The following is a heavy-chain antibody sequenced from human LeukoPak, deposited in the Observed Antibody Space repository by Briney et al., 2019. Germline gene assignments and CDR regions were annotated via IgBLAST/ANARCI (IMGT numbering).Heavy chain of an antibody. CDR3: ARLIGRSGSHGPPDDY. Sequence: SETLSLTCAVYGGSFSGYYWSWIRQPPGKGLEWIGEINHSGSTNYNPSLKSRVTISVDTSKNQFSLKLSSVTAADTAVYYCARLIGRSGSHGPPDDYWGQGTLVTVSS. CDR1: GGSFSGYY. V-gene: IGHV4-34*01. J-gene: IGHJ4*02. CDR2: INHSGST. D-gene: IGHD1-26*01.